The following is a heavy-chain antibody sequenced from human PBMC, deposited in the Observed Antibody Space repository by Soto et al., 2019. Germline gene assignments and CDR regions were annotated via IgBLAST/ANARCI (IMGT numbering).Heavy chain of an antibody. D-gene: IGHD4-17*01. CDR2: ISSSSSYI. J-gene: IGHJ4*02. CDR1: GFTFSSYS. Sequence: EVQLVESGGGLVKPGGSLRLSCAASGFTFSSYSMNWVRQAPGKGLEWVSSISSSSSYIYYADSVKGRFTISRDNAKNSLYLQMNSLRAEDTAVYYCASFYGDYHPTFDYWGQGTLVTVSS. V-gene: IGHV3-21*01. CDR3: ASFYGDYHPTFDY.